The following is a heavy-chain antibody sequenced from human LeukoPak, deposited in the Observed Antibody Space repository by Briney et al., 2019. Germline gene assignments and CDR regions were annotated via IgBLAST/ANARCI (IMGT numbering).Heavy chain of an antibody. CDR3: AKYSSSWYFFWFDP. Sequence: GGSLRLSCAASGFTFSSYPMSWVRQAPGKGLEWVSAISGSGGSTYYADSVRGRFTISRDNSKNTLYLQMNSLRAEDTAVYYCAKYSSSWYFFWFDPWGQGTLVTVSS. CDR2: ISGSGGST. J-gene: IGHJ5*02. CDR1: GFTFSSYP. D-gene: IGHD6-13*01. V-gene: IGHV3-23*01.